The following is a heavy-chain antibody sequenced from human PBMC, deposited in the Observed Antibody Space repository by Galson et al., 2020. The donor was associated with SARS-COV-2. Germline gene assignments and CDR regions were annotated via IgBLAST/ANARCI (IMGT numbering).Heavy chain of an antibody. CDR1: GGSFSGD. CDR2: IHDSGST. J-gene: IGHJ4*02. CDR3: ARYTTSSVAFDT. V-gene: IGHV4-59*08. D-gene: IGHD1-26*01. Sequence: SETLSLTCNVSGGSFSGDWGWIRQPPGKGLEWIGFIHDSGSTNYNPSLKSRVTISINTSRKQFSLELRSVTAADTAVYYCARYTTSSVAFDTWGQGTLVTVSS.